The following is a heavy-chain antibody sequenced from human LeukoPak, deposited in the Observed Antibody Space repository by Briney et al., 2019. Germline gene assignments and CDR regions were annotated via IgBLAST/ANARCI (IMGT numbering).Heavy chain of an antibody. CDR3: AKWGDYDILTGYYDSDY. Sequence: GASLRLSCAASGFIFSNHAMSWVRQAPGKGLEWVSAIGGRDGGTYYADSVKGRFTVSRDDPKNTLYLQMNTLRAEDTAVYYCAKWGDYDILTGYYDSDYWGQGTLVTVSS. CDR1: GFIFSNHA. V-gene: IGHV3-23*01. CDR2: IGGRDGGT. D-gene: IGHD3-9*01. J-gene: IGHJ4*02.